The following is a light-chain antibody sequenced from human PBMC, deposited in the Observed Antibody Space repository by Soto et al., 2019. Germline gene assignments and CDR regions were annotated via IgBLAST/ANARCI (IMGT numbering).Light chain of an antibody. V-gene: IGKV3-20*01. CDR2: GTS. CDR1: QSVINNY. CDR3: QQYHSTFRA. Sequence: VLTQSPGTLSLSPGDSATLSCTTSQSVINNYVAWYQQKPGQAPRLIIYGTSGRATGIPDRFTAGGSGTDFTLTISRLEPDDFAVYYCQQYHSTFRAFGQGTKV. J-gene: IGKJ1*01.